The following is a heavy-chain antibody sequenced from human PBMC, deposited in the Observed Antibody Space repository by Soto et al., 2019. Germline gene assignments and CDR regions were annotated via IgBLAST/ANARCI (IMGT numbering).Heavy chain of an antibody. V-gene: IGHV3-23*01. CDR3: AKSLGRTPLPYYFDY. CDR1: GFTFSSYA. CDR2: ISGSGGST. J-gene: IGHJ4*02. Sequence: GGSLRLSCAASGFTFSSYAMSWVRQAPGKGLEWVSAISGSGGSTYYADSVKGRFTISRDNSKNTLYLQMNSLRAEDTAVYYCAKSLGRTPLPYYFDYWGQGTLVTVSS. D-gene: IGHD7-27*01.